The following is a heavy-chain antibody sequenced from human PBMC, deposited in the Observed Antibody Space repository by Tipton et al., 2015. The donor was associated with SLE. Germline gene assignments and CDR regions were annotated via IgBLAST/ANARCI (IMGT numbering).Heavy chain of an antibody. Sequence: TLSLTCTVSGGPIGSGSSYWDWIRQPPGKGLEWIGYIYYSGSTDYNPSLKSRVTISIDTSKNQFSLKLRSMTAADTAVYYCTGVGSGPGTDYWGQGTLVTVSS. D-gene: IGHD6-13*01. CDR1: GGPIGSGSSY. CDR3: TGVGSGPGTDY. J-gene: IGHJ4*02. V-gene: IGHV4-61*01. CDR2: IYYSGST.